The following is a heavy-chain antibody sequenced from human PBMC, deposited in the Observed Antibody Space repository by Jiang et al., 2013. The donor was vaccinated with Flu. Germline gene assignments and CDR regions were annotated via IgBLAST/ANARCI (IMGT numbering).Heavy chain of an antibody. CDR1: GYSFTSYY. J-gene: IGHJ5*02. D-gene: IGHD6-13*01. Sequence: GAEVKKPGESLRISCKGSGYSFTSYYISWVRQMPGRGLEWMGRIDPSDSYTDYSPSFRGHVTISVDDSISTAYLQWSSLKASDTAMYYCARHPGQQLVQGCFDPWGQGTLVTVSS. CDR2: IDPSDSYT. CDR3: ARHPGQQLVQGCFDP. V-gene: IGHV5-10-1*01.